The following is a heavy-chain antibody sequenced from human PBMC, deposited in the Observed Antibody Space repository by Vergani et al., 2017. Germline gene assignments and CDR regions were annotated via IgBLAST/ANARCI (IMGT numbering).Heavy chain of an antibody. V-gene: IGHV1-69*01. D-gene: IGHD3-22*01. CDR3: ARSYYGSSGYYSYWYFDL. CDR2: IIPIFGTA. CDR1: GGTFSSYA. J-gene: IGHJ2*01. Sequence: QVQLVQSGAEVKKPGSSVKVSCKASGGTFSSYAISWVRQAPGQGLEWMGGIIPIFGTANYAQKFQGRVTSTADESTSTAYMELSSLRSEDTAVYYCARSYYGSSGYYSYWYFDLWGRGTLVTVSS.